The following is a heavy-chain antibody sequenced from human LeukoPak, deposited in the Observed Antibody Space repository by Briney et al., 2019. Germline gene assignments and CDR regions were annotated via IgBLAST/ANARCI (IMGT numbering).Heavy chain of an antibody. V-gene: IGHV1-46*01. Sequence: ASVKVSCKASGYTFTSYYMHWVRQAPGQGLEWMGIINPSGGSTSYAQKFQGRVTMTRDMSTSTVYMELSSLRSEDTAVYYCARDLGYYGSGSYPYMDVWGKGTTVTISS. CDR1: GYTFTSYY. D-gene: IGHD3-10*01. CDR2: INPSGGST. CDR3: ARDLGYYGSGSYPYMDV. J-gene: IGHJ6*03.